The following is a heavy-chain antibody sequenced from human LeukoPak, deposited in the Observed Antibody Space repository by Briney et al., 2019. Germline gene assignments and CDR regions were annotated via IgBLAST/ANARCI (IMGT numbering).Heavy chain of an antibody. CDR1: GFTFSSYG. CDR3: AKDLQAQVMVRGVLHY. D-gene: IGHD3-10*01. CDR2: ISYDGSNK. J-gene: IGHJ4*02. V-gene: IGHV3-30*18. Sequence: PGGSLRLSCAASGFTFSSYGMHWVRQAPGKGLEWVAVISYDGSNKYYADSVKGRFTISRDNSKNTLYLQMNSLRAEDTAVYYCAKDLQAQVMVRGVLHYWGQGTLVTVSS.